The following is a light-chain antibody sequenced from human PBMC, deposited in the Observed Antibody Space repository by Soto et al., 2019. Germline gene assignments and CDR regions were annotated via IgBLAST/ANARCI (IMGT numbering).Light chain of an antibody. CDR3: QQSYRYLFT. J-gene: IGKJ3*01. Sequence: DIQMTQSPSSLSASVGDRVTITCRASQSISSYLNWYQQKPGKAPKLLIYAASSLQSGVPSRFSGSGSGTDFTLTISSLQPEDFATYYCQQSYRYLFTFGPGTKVYIK. CDR1: QSISSY. V-gene: IGKV1-39*01. CDR2: AAS.